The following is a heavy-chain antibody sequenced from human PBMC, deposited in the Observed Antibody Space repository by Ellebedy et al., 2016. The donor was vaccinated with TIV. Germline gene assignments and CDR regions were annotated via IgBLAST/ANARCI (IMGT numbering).Heavy chain of an antibody. D-gene: IGHD6-6*01. Sequence: GESLKISCAASGFTFSSYAMTWVRQAPGKRLEWVSAITYSGGSTYYADSVKGRFTLSRDNSKNTLYLQMNSLRAKDTAVYYCAKVAAGPGGVWVFDYWGQGTLVTVSS. V-gene: IGHV3-23*01. J-gene: IGHJ4*02. CDR1: GFTFSSYA. CDR2: ITYSGGST. CDR3: AKVAAGPGGVWVFDY.